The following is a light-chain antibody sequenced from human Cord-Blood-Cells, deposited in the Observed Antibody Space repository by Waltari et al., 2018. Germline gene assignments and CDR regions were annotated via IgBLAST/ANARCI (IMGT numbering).Light chain of an antibody. J-gene: IGKJ4*01. CDR1: QSISSW. V-gene: IGKV1-5*01. CDR2: DAS. Sequence: DSQMTQSPSTLSASVGDRVTITCRASQSISSWLAWYQQKPGKAPKLLIYDASSLESGVPSRFSGSGSGTEFTLTISSLQPDDFATYYCLQYTSYSPLTFGGGTKVEIK. CDR3: LQYTSYSPLT.